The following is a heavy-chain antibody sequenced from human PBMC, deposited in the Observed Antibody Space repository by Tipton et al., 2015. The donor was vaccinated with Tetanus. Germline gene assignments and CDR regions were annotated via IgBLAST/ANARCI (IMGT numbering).Heavy chain of an antibody. CDR1: GSSISRSGHY. V-gene: IGHV4-61*08. D-gene: IGHD1-1*01. CDR3: ARANNDYPKKGPFDY. J-gene: IGHJ4*02. Sequence: TLSLTCTVSGSSISRSGHYWTWIRQPPGKEPEWVGYVYHSGATNYHPSLKSRLAISADTSKNQFSLNLRSVITADTSVYYCARANNDYPKKGPFDYGGQGILVFVSS. CDR2: VYHSGAT.